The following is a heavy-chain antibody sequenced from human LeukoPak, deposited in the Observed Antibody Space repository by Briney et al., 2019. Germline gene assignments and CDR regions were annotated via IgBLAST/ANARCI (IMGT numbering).Heavy chain of an antibody. D-gene: IGHD4/OR15-4a*01. CDR2: MKRDGNEK. Sequence: PGRSLRLSCAASGFTFSSYSLNWVRQAPGKGLEWVANMKRDGNEKYYADSVKGRFTISRDNGKNSLDLQMNSLRADDTAFYYCARDTLGEGEDANYAVYYFDYWGQGTVVTVSS. CDR3: ARDTLGEGEDANYAVYYFDY. CDR1: GFTFSSYS. J-gene: IGHJ4*02. V-gene: IGHV3-7*01.